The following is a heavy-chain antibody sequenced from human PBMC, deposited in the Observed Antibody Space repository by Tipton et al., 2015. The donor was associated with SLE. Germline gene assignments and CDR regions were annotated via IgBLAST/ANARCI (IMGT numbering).Heavy chain of an antibody. CDR1: GGSISSTSYY. CDR3: ARAYDFWSGYSEIRTWFDP. Sequence: TLSLTCTVSGGSISSTSYYWGWIRQPPGKGLEWIGGIDYSGNTYYNPSLKSRVTISVDTSKNQFSLKLSSVTAADTAVYYCARAYDFWSGYSEIRTWFDPWGQGTLVTVSS. V-gene: IGHV4-39*07. D-gene: IGHD3-3*01. J-gene: IGHJ5*02. CDR2: IDYSGNT.